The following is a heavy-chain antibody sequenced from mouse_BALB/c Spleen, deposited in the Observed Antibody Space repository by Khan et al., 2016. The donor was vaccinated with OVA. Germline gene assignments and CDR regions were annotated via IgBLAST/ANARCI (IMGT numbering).Heavy chain of an antibody. J-gene: IGHJ3*01. Sequence: EVQLVESGGDLVRPGGSLKLSCSASGFTFSTYSMSWVRQTPDKRLEWVATISSAGDYTFFPDSVKGRFTISRDNARNTLYLQMSSLRSEDTAMYYCASHLTGSFAYWGPGTLVTVSA. CDR1: GFTFSTYS. CDR3: ASHLTGSFAY. V-gene: IGHV5-6*01. D-gene: IGHD4-1*01. CDR2: ISSAGDYT.